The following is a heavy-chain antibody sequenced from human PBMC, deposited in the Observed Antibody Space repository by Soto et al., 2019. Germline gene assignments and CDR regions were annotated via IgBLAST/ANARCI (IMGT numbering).Heavy chain of an antibody. J-gene: IGHJ6*03. CDR1: GYTFTSYD. D-gene: IGHD6-13*01. CDR3: ARARYSSSWNYYYMDV. CDR2: MNPNSGNT. Sequence: ASVKVSCKASGYTFTSYDINWVRQATGQGLEWMGWMNPNSGNTGYAQKFQGRVTMTRNTSISTAYMELSSLRSEDTAVYYCARARYSSSWNYYYMDVWGKGTTVTVSS. V-gene: IGHV1-8*01.